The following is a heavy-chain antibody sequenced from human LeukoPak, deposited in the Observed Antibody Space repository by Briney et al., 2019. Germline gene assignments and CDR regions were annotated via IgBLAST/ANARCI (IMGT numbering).Heavy chain of an antibody. Sequence: PGGSLRLSCAASGFTFSSYSTNWVRQAPGKGLEWVSSISSSSSYIYYADSVKGRFTISRDNAKNSLYLQMNSLRAEDTAVYYCARGHSSGWHGWFDPWGQGTLVTVSS. J-gene: IGHJ5*02. CDR2: ISSSSSYI. CDR3: ARGHSSGWHGWFDP. D-gene: IGHD6-19*01. CDR1: GFTFSSYS. V-gene: IGHV3-21*01.